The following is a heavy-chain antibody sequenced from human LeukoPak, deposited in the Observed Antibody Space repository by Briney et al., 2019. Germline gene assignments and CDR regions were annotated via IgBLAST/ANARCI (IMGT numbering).Heavy chain of an antibody. D-gene: IGHD3-22*01. V-gene: IGHV1-18*01. Sequence: ASVKVSCKASGYTFTSYDINWVRQAPGQALEWMGWISAYNGNTNYAQKLQGRVTMTTDTSTNKAYMVLMSLISDDTAVDYCARSDSTLGADYWGQGTLVTVSS. CDR1: GYTFTSYD. CDR2: ISAYNGNT. J-gene: IGHJ4*02. CDR3: ARSDSTLGADY.